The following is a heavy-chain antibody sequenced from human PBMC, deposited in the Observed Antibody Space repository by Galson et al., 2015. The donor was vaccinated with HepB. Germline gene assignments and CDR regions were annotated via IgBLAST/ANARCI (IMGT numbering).Heavy chain of an antibody. V-gene: IGHV1-18*01. D-gene: IGHD1/OR15-1a*01. J-gene: IGHJ4*02. CDR2: ISANNGET. Sequence: SVKVSCKASGYTFPDYGISWVRQAPGQGLEWMGWISANNGETTYAQKLQGRVTLTTDTSTNTAYLELRSLRSDDTAVYYCARDTSYGNTSFFYWGQGTLVAVSS. CDR3: ARDTSYGNTSFFY. CDR1: GYTFPDYG.